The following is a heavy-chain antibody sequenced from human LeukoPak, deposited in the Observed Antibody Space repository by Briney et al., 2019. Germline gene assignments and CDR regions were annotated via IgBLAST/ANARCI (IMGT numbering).Heavy chain of an antibody. CDR3: AREGTAGTNLNWFDP. J-gene: IGHJ5*02. D-gene: IGHD1-1*01. CDR1: GGSISSYY. Sequence: PPETLSLTCAVSGGSISSYYWSWIRQPPGKGLEWIGYISYSGSTNFNPSLKSRVTISVDTSKNQLSLKLSSVTAADTAVYYCAREGTAGTNLNWFDPWGQGALVTVSS. CDR2: ISYSGST. V-gene: IGHV4-59*01.